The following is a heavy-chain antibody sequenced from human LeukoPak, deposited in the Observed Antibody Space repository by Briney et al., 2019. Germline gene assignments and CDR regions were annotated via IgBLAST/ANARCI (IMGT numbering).Heavy chain of an antibody. V-gene: IGHV3-33*01. CDR3: AREGPMGFGGDFDF. D-gene: IGHD3-10*01. J-gene: IGHJ4*02. CDR1: GFTFSSNA. CDR2: IWYDGSAD. Sequence: GKSLRLSCAASGFTFSSNAMHWVRQAPGKGLEWVAVIWYDGSADFYADSVKGRFTISRDNSKNTLYLQMNSLRAEDTAVYYCAREGPMGFGGDFDFWGQGALVTVSS.